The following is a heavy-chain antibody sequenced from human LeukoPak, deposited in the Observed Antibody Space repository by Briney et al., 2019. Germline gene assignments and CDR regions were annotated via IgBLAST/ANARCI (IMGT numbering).Heavy chain of an antibody. CDR3: ARGLRAAAGRAQDI. CDR2: MNPNSGNT. J-gene: IGHJ3*02. CDR1: GYTFTSYD. Sequence: GASVKVSCKASGYTFTSYDINWVRQATGQGLEWMGWMNPNSGNTGYAQKFQGRVTMTRNTSISTAYMELSSLRSEDTAVYYCARGLRAAAGRAQDIWGQGTMVTVSS. D-gene: IGHD6-13*01. V-gene: IGHV1-8*01.